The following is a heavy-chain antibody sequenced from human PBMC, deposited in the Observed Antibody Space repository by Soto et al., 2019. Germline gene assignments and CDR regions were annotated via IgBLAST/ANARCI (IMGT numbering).Heavy chain of an antibody. J-gene: IGHJ4*02. D-gene: IGHD6-13*01. Sequence: QPGGSLRPSCAASGSTFSSFGMHWVRQAPGKGLEWVAFISNDGGNKYYADSVKGRFTISRDNSKNTLYLQMNSLRGEDTAVYYCAKDPYSSSWWFFDYWGQGT. CDR2: ISNDGGNK. CDR1: GSTFSSFG. CDR3: AKDPYSSSWWFFDY. V-gene: IGHV3-30*18.